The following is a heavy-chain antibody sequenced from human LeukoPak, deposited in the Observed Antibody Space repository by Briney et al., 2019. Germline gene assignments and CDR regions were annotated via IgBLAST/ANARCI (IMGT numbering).Heavy chain of an antibody. CDR1: GYSINNYW. CDR3: ARQEYCSGGSCYTWFDP. Sequence: GESLKISCKGSGYSINNYWIGWVRQMPEKGLKWMGIIYPADSDIRYSPSFQGQVTISADKSISTAYLQWSSLKASDTAMYYCARQEYCSGGSCYTWFDPWGQGTLVIVSS. D-gene: IGHD2-15*01. CDR2: IYPADSDI. V-gene: IGHV5-51*01. J-gene: IGHJ5*02.